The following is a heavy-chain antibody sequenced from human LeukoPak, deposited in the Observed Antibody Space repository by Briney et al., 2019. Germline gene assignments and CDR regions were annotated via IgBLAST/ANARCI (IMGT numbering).Heavy chain of an antibody. D-gene: IGHD2-15*01. CDR3: AKSYCSGGSCFSDY. Sequence: GGSLRLSCAASGFTFSNYGMHWVRQAPGKGLEWVALIRYDGSNKYYADSVKGQFTISRDNSKNTLYLLMNSLRAEDTAVYYCAKSYCSGGSCFSDYWGQGTLVTVSS. CDR1: GFTFSNYG. J-gene: IGHJ4*02. CDR2: IRYDGSNK. V-gene: IGHV3-30*02.